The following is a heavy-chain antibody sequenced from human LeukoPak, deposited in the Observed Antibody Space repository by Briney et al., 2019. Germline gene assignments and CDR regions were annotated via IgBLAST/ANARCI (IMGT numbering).Heavy chain of an antibody. CDR2: INHSGST. Sequence: PSETLSLTCAVYGGSFSGYYWSWIRQPPGKGLEWIGEINHSGSTNYNPSLKSRVTISVDTSKNQFSLKLSSVTAADTAVYYCARVYSSSRGDYFDYWGQGTLVTVSS. J-gene: IGHJ4*02. V-gene: IGHV4-34*01. CDR3: ARVYSSSRGDYFDY. D-gene: IGHD6-13*01. CDR1: GGSFSGYY.